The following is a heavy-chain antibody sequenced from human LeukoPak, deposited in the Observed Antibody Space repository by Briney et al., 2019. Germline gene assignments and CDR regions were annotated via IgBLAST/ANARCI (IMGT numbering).Heavy chain of an antibody. Sequence: PGGSLRLSCAASGFTFSSYAMSWVRQAPGKGLDWVATISYDGSSKYFADSVKGRFSISRDNSKNTMNLQMNSLRPDDTAVYYCAKSYHDYSNYFFGMDVWGHGTTVTVSS. V-gene: IGHV3-30*18. CDR1: GFTFSSYA. CDR3: AKSYHDYSNYFFGMDV. CDR2: ISYDGSSK. J-gene: IGHJ6*02. D-gene: IGHD2-21*01.